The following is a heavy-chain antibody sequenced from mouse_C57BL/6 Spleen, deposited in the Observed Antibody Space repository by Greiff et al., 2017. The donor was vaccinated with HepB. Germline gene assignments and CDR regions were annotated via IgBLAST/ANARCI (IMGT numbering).Heavy chain of an antibody. CDR3: ARYGSSYAWFAY. Sequence: VQLQQSGPELVKPGASVKISCKASGYTFTDYYMNWVKQSHGKSLEWIGDINPNNGGTSYNQKFKGKATLTVDKSSSTAYMELRSLTSEDSAVYYCARYGSSYAWFAYWGQGTLVTVSA. D-gene: IGHD1-1*01. J-gene: IGHJ3*01. CDR1: GYTFTDYY. V-gene: IGHV1-26*01. CDR2: INPNNGGT.